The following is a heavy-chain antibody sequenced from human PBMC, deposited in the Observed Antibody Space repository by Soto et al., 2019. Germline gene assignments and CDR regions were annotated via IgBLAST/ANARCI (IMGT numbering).Heavy chain of an antibody. CDR3: AREGIVVVVAATRGGYFDY. J-gene: IGHJ4*02. D-gene: IGHD2-15*01. V-gene: IGHV4-31*03. CDR1: GGSISSGGDY. Sequence: SETLSLTCTVSGGSISSGGDYWSWIRQHPGKGLEWIGYIYYSGSTYYNPSLKSRVTISVDTSKNQFSLKLSSVTAADTAVYYCAREGIVVVVAATRGGYFDYWGQGTLVTVSS. CDR2: IYYSGST.